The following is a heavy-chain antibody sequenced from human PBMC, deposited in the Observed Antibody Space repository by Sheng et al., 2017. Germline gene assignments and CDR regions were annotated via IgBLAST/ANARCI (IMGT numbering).Heavy chain of an antibody. CDR2: IKQDVNEK. Sequence: EVQLVDSGGGLVQPGGSLRLSCAASGFTFSDHWMAWVRQVPGRGLEWVATIKQDVNEKYYRDSVKGRFIISRDNAKNSLYLQMNSLRVEDTAVYYCARRDGDFWGQGTLVTGLL. CDR1: GFTFSDHW. V-gene: IGHV3-7*01. J-gene: IGHJ4*02. CDR3: ARRDGDF.